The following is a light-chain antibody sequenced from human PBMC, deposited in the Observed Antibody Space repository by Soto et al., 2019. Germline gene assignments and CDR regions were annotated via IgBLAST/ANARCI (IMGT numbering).Light chain of an antibody. V-gene: IGLV2-8*01. CDR1: SSDIGTYDY. CDR2: EVS. Sequence: QSALTQPPSASGSPGQSVTISCTGTSSDIGTYDYVSWYQHLPDKAPKLIIYEVSKRPSGVPDRFSGFKSGNTASLTVSGLQAEDAGDYYCCSYGGGNNFYVFGTGTKVTVL. CDR3: CSYGGGNNFYV. J-gene: IGLJ1*01.